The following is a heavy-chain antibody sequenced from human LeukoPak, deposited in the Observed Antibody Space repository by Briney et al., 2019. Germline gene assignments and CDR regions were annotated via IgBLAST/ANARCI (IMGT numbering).Heavy chain of an antibody. D-gene: IGHD3-10*01. CDR2: FYTSGST. J-gene: IGHJ4*02. CDR1: GGSISSYY. Sequence: SETLSLTCTVSGGSISSYYWSWIRQPAGKGLEWIGRFYTSGSTKYNPSLKSPVTMSEDTSKHQFSLNLSSVTAADTAVYYCARGFLGDYFGSGSYYVFDYWGQGTLVTVSS. V-gene: IGHV4-4*07. CDR3: ARGFLGDYFGSGSYYVFDY.